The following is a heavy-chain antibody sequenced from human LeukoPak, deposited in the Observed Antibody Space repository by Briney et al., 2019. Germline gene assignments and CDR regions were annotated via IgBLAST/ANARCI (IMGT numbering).Heavy chain of an antibody. Sequence: GGSLRLSCAASGFTFSMYSMSWVRQAPGEGVEWGSAISSTGVDTYYADSVRGRFTISRDNSRGTLSLQMNSLRAEDTAVYFCAILSWDGRGSFYWGQGALVTVSS. CDR3: AILSWDGRGSFY. CDR2: ISSTGVDT. J-gene: IGHJ4*02. CDR1: GFTFSMYS. D-gene: IGHD2/OR15-2a*01. V-gene: IGHV3-23*01.